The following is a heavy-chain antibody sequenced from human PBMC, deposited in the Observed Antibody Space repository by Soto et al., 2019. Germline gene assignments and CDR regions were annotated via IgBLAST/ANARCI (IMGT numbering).Heavy chain of an antibody. J-gene: IGHJ6*02. V-gene: IGHV4-30-4*01. CDR2: IYYSGST. D-gene: IGHD1-1*01. Sequence: SETLSLTCTVSGGSISSGDYYWSWIRQPPGKGLEWIGYIYYSGSTYYNPSLKSRVTISVDTSKNQFSLKLSSVTAADTAVYYCARDRVWNPHYGMDVWGQGTTVTVSS. CDR1: GGSISSGDYY. CDR3: ARDRVWNPHYGMDV.